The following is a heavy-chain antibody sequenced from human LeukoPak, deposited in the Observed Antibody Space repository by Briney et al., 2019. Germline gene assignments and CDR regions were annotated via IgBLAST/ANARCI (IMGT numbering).Heavy chain of an antibody. Sequence: GGSLRLSCAASGFTVSSNYMSWVRQAPGKGLEWVSVIYSGGSTYYADSVKRRFTISRDNSKNTMYLQMNSLRAEDTAVYYCARGYYYDSVSAFDIWGQGTMVTVSS. D-gene: IGHD3-22*01. CDR1: GFTVSSNY. CDR3: ARGYYYDSVSAFDI. V-gene: IGHV3-66*01. J-gene: IGHJ3*02. CDR2: IYSGGST.